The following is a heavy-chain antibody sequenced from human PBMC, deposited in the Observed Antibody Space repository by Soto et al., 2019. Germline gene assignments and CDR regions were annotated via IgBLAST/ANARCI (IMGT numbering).Heavy chain of an antibody. CDR1: GFTVSSYG. J-gene: IGHJ4*02. V-gene: IGHV3-30*18. D-gene: IGHD6-6*01. CDR3: AKDLVQRPGKGFYFDY. Sequence: QVHLVESGGGVVQSGRSLRLSCAASGFTVSSYGMHWVRQAPGKGLEWVAVISLDGSEIYYADSVKGRFTISRDNSNDTLYLQMNGLRAEDTAVYYCAKDLVQRPGKGFYFDYWGQGTLVTVSS. CDR2: ISLDGSEI.